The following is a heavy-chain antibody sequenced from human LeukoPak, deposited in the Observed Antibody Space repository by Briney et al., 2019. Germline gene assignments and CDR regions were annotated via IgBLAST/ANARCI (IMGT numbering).Heavy chain of an antibody. CDR2: LHYSGGT. CDR1: GGSIGSGNYY. Sequence: SETLSLTCTGSGGSIGSGNYYWAWIRQPPGKGLEWIGSLHYSGGTYYNPSLKSPVTISVDTSNNQFSLKLSSVIAADTAVYFCARDYGGNGYFDLWGQGTLVTVSS. J-gene: IGHJ4*02. D-gene: IGHD4-23*01. CDR3: ARDYGGNGYFDL. V-gene: IGHV4-39*07.